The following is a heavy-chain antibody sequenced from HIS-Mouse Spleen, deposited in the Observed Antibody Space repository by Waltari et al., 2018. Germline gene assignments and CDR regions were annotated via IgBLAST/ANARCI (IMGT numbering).Heavy chain of an antibody. V-gene: IGHV1-2*02. CDR3: ARDLVGFGVVISY. J-gene: IGHJ4*02. CDR1: GYTFTGYY. CDR2: SNPHSGGT. D-gene: IGHD3-3*01. Sequence: QVQLVQSGAEVKKPGASVKVSCKASGYTFTGYYMHWVRQAPGKGLEWRGWSNPHSGGTSYAPKFQGSVTMTRDTSISTAYMELSRLRSDDTAVYCCARDLVGFGVVISYWGQGTLVTVSS.